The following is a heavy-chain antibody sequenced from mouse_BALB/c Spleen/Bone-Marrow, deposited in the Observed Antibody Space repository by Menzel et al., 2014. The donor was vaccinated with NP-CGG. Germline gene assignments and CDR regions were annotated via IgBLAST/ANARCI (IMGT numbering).Heavy chain of an antibody. CDR3: AREGGYDGYYPLAY. D-gene: IGHD2-3*01. J-gene: IGHJ3*01. CDR1: GYSFTGYT. CDR2: INPYDGGT. V-gene: IGHV1-26*01. Sequence: VQLKHSGPELVKPGASMKISCKASGYSFTGYTMNWVKQSHGKNLEWIGLINPYDGGTSYNQKFKGKATLTVDKSSSTAYMEFLSLTSEDSAVYYCAREGGYDGYYPLAYWGQGTLVTVSA.